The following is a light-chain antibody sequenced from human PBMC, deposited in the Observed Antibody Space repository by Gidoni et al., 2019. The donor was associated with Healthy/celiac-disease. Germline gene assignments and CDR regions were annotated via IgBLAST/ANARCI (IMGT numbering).Light chain of an antibody. J-gene: IGKJ1*01. CDR1: QSISSW. CDR3: QQYSSYSTT. Sequence: DIQMTQSPSTLSASVGDRATITCRASQSISSWLAWYQQKPGKAPKLLIYKASSLESGVPSRFSGSGSGTEFTLTISSLQPDDFATYYCQQYSSYSTTFGQGTKVEIK. V-gene: IGKV1-5*03. CDR2: KAS.